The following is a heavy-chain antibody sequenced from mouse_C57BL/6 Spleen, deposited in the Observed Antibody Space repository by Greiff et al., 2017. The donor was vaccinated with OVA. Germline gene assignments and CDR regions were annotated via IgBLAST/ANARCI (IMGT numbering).Heavy chain of an antibody. V-gene: IGHV1-80*01. J-gene: IGHJ3*01. Sequence: PLQQSGAELVKPGASVKISCKASGYAFSSYWMNWVKQRPGKGLEWIGQIYPGDGDTNYNGKFKGKATLTADKSSSTAYMQLSSLTSEDSAVYFCARNYYGSFFAYWGQGTLVTVSA. CDR1: GYAFSSYW. D-gene: IGHD1-1*01. CDR2: IYPGDGDT. CDR3: ARNYYGSFFAY.